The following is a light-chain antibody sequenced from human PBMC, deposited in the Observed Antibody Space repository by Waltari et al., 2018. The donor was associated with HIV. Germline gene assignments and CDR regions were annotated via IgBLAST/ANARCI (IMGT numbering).Light chain of an antibody. CDR2: AAS. Sequence: IHSTPSPSPLPASVGDRVTFTCRASQRIANYLNWYQQRVGKAPELLIYAASSLQSGVPSRFSGSGSGTDFTLTISSLQPEDFATYYCQQTFRAPRTFGQGTRVDI. V-gene: IGKV1-39*01. J-gene: IGKJ1*01. CDR1: QRIANY. CDR3: QQTFRAPRT.